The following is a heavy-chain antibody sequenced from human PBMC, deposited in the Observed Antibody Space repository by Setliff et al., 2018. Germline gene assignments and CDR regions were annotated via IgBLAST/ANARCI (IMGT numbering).Heavy chain of an antibody. CDR2: ISNGGGAV. V-gene: IGHV3-48*03. D-gene: IGHD3-16*01. CDR3: ARDQGSYGYRAFDS. J-gene: IGHJ4*02. Sequence: GGSLRLSCVASGFTFSNYEFNWVRQAPGKGLEWISYISNGGGAVKYADSVKGRFTISRDNAKSSLYLQMNSPRAEDTAVYYCARDQGSYGYRAFDSWGQGALVTVSS. CDR1: GFTFSNYE.